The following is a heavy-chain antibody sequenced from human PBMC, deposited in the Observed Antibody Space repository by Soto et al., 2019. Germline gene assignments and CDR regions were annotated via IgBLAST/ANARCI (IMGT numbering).Heavy chain of an antibody. Sequence: SETLSLTCSVSGDSISSVDYFWAWIRQPPGQALEYIGYIYKSATTYYNPSFESRVAISLDTSKSQFSLNVTSVTAADTAVYFCARGRYCLTGRCFPNWYDSWGQGTLVTVSS. J-gene: IGHJ5*01. V-gene: IGHV4-30-4*01. CDR3: ARGRYCLTGRCFPNWYDS. CDR1: GDSISSVDYF. D-gene: IGHD2-15*01. CDR2: IYKSATT.